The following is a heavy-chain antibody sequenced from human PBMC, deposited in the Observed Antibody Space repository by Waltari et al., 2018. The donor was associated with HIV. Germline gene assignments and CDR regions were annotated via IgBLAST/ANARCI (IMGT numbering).Heavy chain of an antibody. Sequence: QLQLQESVPRLVRPSETLSLTCTVSSGSISSSSYYWAWIRQPPGRGLECIGSIFYSENTYYNPSLKSRITISVDTSKNQFSLKLSSVTAADTAVYYCARAVPIAATGMDYFDSWGQGALVTVSS. V-gene: IGHV4-39*07. J-gene: IGHJ4*02. CDR3: ARAVPIAATGMDYFDS. CDR2: IFYSENT. D-gene: IGHD6-13*01. CDR1: SGSISSSSYY.